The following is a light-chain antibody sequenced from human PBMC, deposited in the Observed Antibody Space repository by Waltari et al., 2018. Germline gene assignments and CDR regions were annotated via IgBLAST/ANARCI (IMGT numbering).Light chain of an antibody. Sequence: DIQMSQSPSTLSASVGDGVTITCRASQSIGSWLAWYQTKPGKAPKLLIYKASSLEGGVPSRFSGRGSGTDFTFTISSLQPDDFAVYFCQQYTTFPTFGPGTKVDI. CDR2: KAS. CDR3: QQYTTFPT. J-gene: IGKJ3*01. V-gene: IGKV1-5*03. CDR1: QSIGSW.